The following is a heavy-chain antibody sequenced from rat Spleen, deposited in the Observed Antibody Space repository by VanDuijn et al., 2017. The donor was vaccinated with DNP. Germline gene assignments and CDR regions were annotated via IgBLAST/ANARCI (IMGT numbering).Heavy chain of an antibody. V-gene: IGHV3-1*01. CDR3: ARLRLEGGLRAMDA. CDR2: ISYSGSP. D-gene: IGHD1-11*01. J-gene: IGHJ4*01. Sequence: EVQLQESGPGLVKPSQSLSLTCSVTGYSITSNYWGWIRKFPGNKMEWIGHISYSGSPRYNPSLKSRISITRDTSKNQFFLQLDSVPPENTATYYGARLRLEGGLRAMDAWGQGTSVPVSS. CDR1: GYSITSNY.